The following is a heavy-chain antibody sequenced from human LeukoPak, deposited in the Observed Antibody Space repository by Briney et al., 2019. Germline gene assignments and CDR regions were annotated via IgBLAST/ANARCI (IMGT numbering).Heavy chain of an antibody. Sequence: PGGPLRLSCAASGFTFSSYSMNWVRQAPGKGLEWVSSISSSSSYIYYADSVKGRFTISRDNAKNSLYLQMNSLRAEDTAVYYCARSSGYYYNFDYWGQGTLVTVSS. CDR1: GFTFSSYS. J-gene: IGHJ4*02. CDR2: ISSSSSYI. D-gene: IGHD3-22*01. V-gene: IGHV3-21*01. CDR3: ARSSGYYYNFDY.